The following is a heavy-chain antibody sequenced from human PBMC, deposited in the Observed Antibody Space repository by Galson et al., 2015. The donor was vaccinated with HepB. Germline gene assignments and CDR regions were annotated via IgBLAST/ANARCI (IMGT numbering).Heavy chain of an antibody. CDR1: GFTFSSYA. J-gene: IGHJ4*02. V-gene: IGHV3-23*01. D-gene: IGHD3-22*01. Sequence: SLRLSCAASGFTFSSYAMSWVRQAPGKGLEWVSAISGSGGSTYYADSVKGRFTISRDNSKNTLYLQMNSLRAEDTAVYYCAKDYYDSSGYYYFDYWGQGTLVTVSS. CDR3: AKDYYDSSGYYYFDY. CDR2: ISGSGGST.